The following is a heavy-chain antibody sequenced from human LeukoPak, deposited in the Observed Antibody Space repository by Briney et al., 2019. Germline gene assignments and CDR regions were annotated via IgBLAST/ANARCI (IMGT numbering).Heavy chain of an antibody. CDR1: GYTFTGYY. J-gene: IGHJ5*02. D-gene: IGHD4-17*01. CDR2: INPKSGDT. Sequence: GASVKVSCKASGYTFTGYYLHWVRQAPGQGLEWMGWINPKSGDTKYAQNLQDRVTMTRDTSISTAYMELSRLRSDDTAVYYCARGGWDTVTTFTGWFDPWGQGTLVTVSS. V-gene: IGHV1-2*02. CDR3: ARGGWDTVTTFTGWFDP.